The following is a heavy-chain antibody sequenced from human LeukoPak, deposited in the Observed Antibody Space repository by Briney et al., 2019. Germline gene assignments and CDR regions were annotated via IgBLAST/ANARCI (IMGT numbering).Heavy chain of an antibody. J-gene: IGHJ4*02. CDR1: GFSMGGGY. V-gene: IGHV3-66*02. CDR2: LYSDDSA. Sequence: GGSLRLSCVASGFSMGGGYMTWARQAPGKALECVSLLYSDDSAYYPDSVKGRFTISRDNSKSTLHLQMDTLRTEDTAMYYCARDPWQGSTTLHWGQGIMVTVSS. CDR3: ARDPWQGSTTLH. D-gene: IGHD1-26*01.